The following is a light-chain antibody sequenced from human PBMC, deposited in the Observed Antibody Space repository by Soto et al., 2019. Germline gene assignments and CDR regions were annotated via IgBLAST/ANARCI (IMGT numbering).Light chain of an antibody. V-gene: IGLV2-8*01. CDR3: SSFAGSNNFPYV. CDR2: EIN. J-gene: IGLJ1*01. CDR1: SSDLAIYNY. Sequence: QSALTQPASVSGSPGQSITISCTGTSSDLAIYNYVSWYQQQPGKAPKLMIYEINKRPSGVPDRFSGSKSGNTASLTVSGLQAEDEADYYCSSFAGSNNFPYVFGTGTKVTVL.